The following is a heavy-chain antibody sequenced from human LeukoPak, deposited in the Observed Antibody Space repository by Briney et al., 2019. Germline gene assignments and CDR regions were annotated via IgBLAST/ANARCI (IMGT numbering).Heavy chain of an antibody. V-gene: IGHV3-30*01. Sequence: GGSLRLSCAASGFTFNRYWMSWVRQAPGKGLEWVAVISYDGSNKYYADSVKGRFTVSRDNSKNTLYLQMNSLRAEDTAVYYCARAGYSSSQGHSGYYYYMDVWGKGTTVTVSS. CDR2: ISYDGSNK. J-gene: IGHJ6*03. CDR3: ARAGYSSSQGHSGYYYYMDV. D-gene: IGHD6-13*01. CDR1: GFTFNRYW.